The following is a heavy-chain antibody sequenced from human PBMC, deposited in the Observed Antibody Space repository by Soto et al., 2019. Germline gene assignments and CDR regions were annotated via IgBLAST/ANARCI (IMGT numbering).Heavy chain of an antibody. Sequence: GGSLRLSCAASVFTFSSYAMSWVRQAPGKGLEWVSAISGSGGSTYYADSVKGRFTISRDNSTNTLYLQMNSLRADDTARYYCATDEGYYDDGSYNGPHFFGYWGQGTQVTVSS. D-gene: IGHD3-9*01. J-gene: IGHJ4*02. CDR1: VFTFSSYA. CDR2: ISGSGGST. V-gene: IGHV3-23*01. CDR3: ATDEGYYDDGSYNGPHFFGY.